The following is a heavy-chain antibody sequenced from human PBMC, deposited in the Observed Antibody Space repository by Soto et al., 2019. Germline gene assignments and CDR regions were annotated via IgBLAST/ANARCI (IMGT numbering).Heavy chain of an antibody. CDR3: AKNYYFDY. J-gene: IGHJ4*02. V-gene: IGHV3-23*01. CDR1: GFIFTSYA. Sequence: EVQLLESGGDLVQPGGSLRLTCAASGFIFTSYAMSWVRQVPGKGLEWVSSINVDDSTYYTESARGRFTVSRDNSKNTLYLQMNSLRAEDTALYYCAKNYYFDYWGRGTLVTVSS. CDR2: INVDDST.